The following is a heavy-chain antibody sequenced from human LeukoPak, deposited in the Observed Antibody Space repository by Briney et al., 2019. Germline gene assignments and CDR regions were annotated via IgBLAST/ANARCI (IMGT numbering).Heavy chain of an antibody. J-gene: IGHJ6*02. V-gene: IGHV1-8*01. D-gene: IGHD2-2*01. CDR2: MNPNSGNT. Sequence: GASVKVSCKASGYTFTSYDINWVRQATGQGLEWMGWMNPNSGNTGYAQKFQGRVTMTRNTSISTAYMELSSLRSEDTAVYYCARAQTRDRKMCQLPTDVWGQGTTVTVSS. CDR1: GYTFTSYD. CDR3: ARAQTRDRKMCQLPTDV.